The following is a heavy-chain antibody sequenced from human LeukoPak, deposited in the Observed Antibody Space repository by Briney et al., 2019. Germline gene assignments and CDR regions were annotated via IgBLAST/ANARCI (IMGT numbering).Heavy chain of an antibody. V-gene: IGHV4-31*03. Sequence: SETLSLTCTVSGGSISSGGYYWSWIRQHPGKGLEWIEYIYYSGSTYYNPSLKSRVTISVDTSKNQFSLKLSSVTAADTAVYYCARDVAAAAHYYYYGMDVWGQGTTVTVSS. J-gene: IGHJ6*02. CDR2: IYYSGST. CDR3: ARDVAAAAHYYYYGMDV. D-gene: IGHD6-13*01. CDR1: GGSISSGGYY.